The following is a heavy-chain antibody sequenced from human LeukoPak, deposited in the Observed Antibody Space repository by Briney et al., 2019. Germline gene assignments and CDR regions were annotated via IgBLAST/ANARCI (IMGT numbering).Heavy chain of an antibody. Sequence: ASVKVSCKASGYTFTGYYMHWVRQAPGQGLEWMGWINPNSGGTNYAQKFQGRVTMTRDTSISTAYMELSRLRSDDTAVYYCARWGGFVLNLWFEETTEYYFDYWGQGTLVTVSS. V-gene: IGHV1-2*02. CDR1: GYTFTGYY. CDR2: INPNSGGT. CDR3: ARWGGFVLNLWFEETTEYYFDY. D-gene: IGHD3-10*01. J-gene: IGHJ4*02.